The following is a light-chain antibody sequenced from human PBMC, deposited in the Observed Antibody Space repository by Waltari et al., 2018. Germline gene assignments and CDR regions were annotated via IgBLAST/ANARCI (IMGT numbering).Light chain of an antibody. CDR1: QSLSTW. CDR2: KAS. J-gene: IGKJ1*01. Sequence: QITQSPSTLSASVGDRVTITCRASQSLSTWLAWYQQKTGTAPKHLVYKASILQSGVPSRFSGSGSGTEFTLTISSLQPDDFATYYCQQYNSSPTFGQGTKVEIK. CDR3: QQYNSSPT. V-gene: IGKV1-5*03.